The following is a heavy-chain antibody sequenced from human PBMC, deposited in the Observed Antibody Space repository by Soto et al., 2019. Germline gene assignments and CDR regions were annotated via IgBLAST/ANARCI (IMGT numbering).Heavy chain of an antibody. J-gene: IGHJ3*02. CDR3: ARILGYCSGGSCYSVLRAFDI. CDR2: INPSGGST. Sequence: ASVKVSCKASGYTFTSYYMHWVRQAPGQGLEWMGIINPSGGSTSYAQKFQGRVTMTRDTSTSTVYMELSSLRSEDTAMYYCARILGYCSGGSCYSVLRAFDIWGQGTMVTVSS. V-gene: IGHV1-46*01. CDR1: GYTFTSYY. D-gene: IGHD2-15*01.